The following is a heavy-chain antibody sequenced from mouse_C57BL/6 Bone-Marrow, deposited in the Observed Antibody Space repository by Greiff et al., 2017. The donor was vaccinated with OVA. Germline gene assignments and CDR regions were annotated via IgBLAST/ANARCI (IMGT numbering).Heavy chain of an antibody. CDR3: ARPDYYGSSYLYFDY. J-gene: IGHJ2*01. Sequence: EVMLVESGGGLVKPGGSLKLSCAASGFTFSDYGMHWVRQAPEKGLEWVAYISSGSSTIYYADTVKGRFTISRDNAKNTLFLQMTSLRSEDTAMYYCARPDYYGSSYLYFDYWGQGTTLTVSS. CDR1: GFTFSDYG. CDR2: ISSGSSTI. V-gene: IGHV5-17*01. D-gene: IGHD1-1*01.